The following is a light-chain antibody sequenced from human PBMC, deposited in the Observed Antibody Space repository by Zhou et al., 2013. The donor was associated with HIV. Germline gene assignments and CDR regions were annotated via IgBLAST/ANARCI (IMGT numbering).Light chain of an antibody. CDR2: LTS. CDR3: QQSSSTPRT. CDR1: QRLTSN. J-gene: IGKJ5*01. Sequence: DIQMTQSPSSLSASVGDRVTITCRASQRLTSNLNWYQQKPGKAPELLIYLTSRLQSGVPSRFSGSGSGTDFTLTISSLQPEDFATYYCQQSSSTPRTFGQGTRLEIK. V-gene: IGKV1-39*01.